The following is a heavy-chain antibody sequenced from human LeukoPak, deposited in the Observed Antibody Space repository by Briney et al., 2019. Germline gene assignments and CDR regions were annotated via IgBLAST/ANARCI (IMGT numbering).Heavy chain of an antibody. D-gene: IGHD3-22*01. J-gene: IGHJ3*02. Sequence: ASVKVSCRAAGYTFTSYGISWVRQAPGQGLEWMGWISAYNGNTNYAQKLQGRVTMTTDTSTSTAYMELRSLRSDDTAVYYCARARQYYYDSSGKQRPPGAFDIWGQGTMVTVSS. V-gene: IGHV1-18*01. CDR3: ARARQYYYDSSGKQRPPGAFDI. CDR1: GYTFTSYG. CDR2: ISAYNGNT.